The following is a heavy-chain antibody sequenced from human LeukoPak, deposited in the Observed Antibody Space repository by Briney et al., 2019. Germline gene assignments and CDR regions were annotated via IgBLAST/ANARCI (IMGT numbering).Heavy chain of an antibody. D-gene: IGHD1-1*01. CDR3: ARDETGTYNWFDP. V-gene: IGHV1-69*13. J-gene: IGHJ5*02. CDR1: GGTFSSYA. Sequence: SVKVSCKASGGTFSSYAISWVRQAPGQGLEWMGGIIPIFGTANYAQKFQGRVTITADESTSTAYMELSSLRSGDTAVYYCARDETGTYNWFDPWGQGTLVTVSS. CDR2: IIPIFGTA.